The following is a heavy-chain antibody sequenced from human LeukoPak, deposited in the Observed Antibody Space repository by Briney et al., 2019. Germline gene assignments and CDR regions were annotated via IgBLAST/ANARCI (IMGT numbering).Heavy chain of an antibody. CDR2: INHSGST. CDR3: RGGYPYYYYYYMDV. Sequence: SETLSLTCAVYGGSLSGYYWSWIRQPPGKELEWIGEINHSGSTNYNPSLKSRVTISVDTSKNQFSLKLSSVTAADTAVYYCRGGYPYYYYYYMDVWSKGNTVTVSS. CDR1: GGSLSGYY. J-gene: IGHJ6*03. V-gene: IGHV4-34*01. D-gene: IGHD2-15*01.